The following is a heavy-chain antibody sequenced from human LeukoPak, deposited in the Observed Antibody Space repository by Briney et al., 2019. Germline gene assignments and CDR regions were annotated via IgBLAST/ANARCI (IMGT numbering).Heavy chain of an antibody. CDR1: GYSFTSYW. CDR2: IDPSDSYT. V-gene: IGHV5-10-1*01. D-gene: IGHD4-23*01. Sequence: GESLKISCKGSGYSFTSYWISWVRQMPGKGLEWMGRIDPSDSYTNYSPSFQGHVTISADKSISTAYLQWSSLKASDTAMYYCARNDYGDNHDAFDIWGQGTMVTVYS. CDR3: ARNDYGDNHDAFDI. J-gene: IGHJ3*02.